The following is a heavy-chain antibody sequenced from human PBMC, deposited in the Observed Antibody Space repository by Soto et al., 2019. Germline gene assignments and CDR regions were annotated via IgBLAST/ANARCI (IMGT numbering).Heavy chain of an antibody. CDR3: AWGGGNSGDYYYGMDV. D-gene: IGHD2-21*02. V-gene: IGHV4-30-4*01. CDR2: IYYSGST. J-gene: IGHJ6*02. CDR1: GGSISSGDYY. Sequence: LSLTCTVSGGSISSGDYYWSWIRQPPGKGLEWIGYIYYSGSTYYNPSLKSRVTISVDTSKNQFSLKLSSVTAADTAVYYCAWGGGNSGDYYYGMDVWGQGTTVTVSS.